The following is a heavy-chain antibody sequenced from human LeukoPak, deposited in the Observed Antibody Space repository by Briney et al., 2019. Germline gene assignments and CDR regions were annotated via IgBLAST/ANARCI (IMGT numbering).Heavy chain of an antibody. D-gene: IGHD3-22*01. Sequence: SETLSLTCTVSGGSISSSSYYWGWIRQPPGKGVEWIGSIYYSGSTYYNPSLKSRVTISEDTSKNQFSLKLSSVTAADTAVYYCARQTYYYDSSGYYFSEYYFDYWGQGTLVTVSS. CDR2: IYYSGST. CDR1: GGSISSSSYY. V-gene: IGHV4-39*01. CDR3: ARQTYYYDSSGYYFSEYYFDY. J-gene: IGHJ4*02.